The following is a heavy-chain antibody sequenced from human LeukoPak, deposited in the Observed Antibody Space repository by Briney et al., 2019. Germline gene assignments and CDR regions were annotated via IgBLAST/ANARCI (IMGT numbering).Heavy chain of an antibody. J-gene: IGHJ6*02. CDR1: GYTFTSYG. Sequence: ASVKVSCKASGYTFTSYGISWVRQAPGQGLEWMGWISACNGNTNYAQKLQGRVTMTTDTSTSTAYMELRGLRSDDTAVYYCAREGEGDCSGGSCSYYYYGMDVWGQGTTVTVSS. CDR2: ISACNGNT. V-gene: IGHV1-18*01. D-gene: IGHD2-15*01. CDR3: AREGEGDCSGGSCSYYYYGMDV.